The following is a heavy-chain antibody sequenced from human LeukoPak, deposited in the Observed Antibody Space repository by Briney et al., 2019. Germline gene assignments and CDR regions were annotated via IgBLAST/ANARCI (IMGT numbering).Heavy chain of an antibody. V-gene: IGHV3-23*01. CDR2: ISGSGGST. CDR1: GFTFSSYA. Sequence: PGGSLRLSCAASGFTFSSYAMSWVRQAPGKGLEWVSAISGSGGSTYYADSVKGRLTISRDNSKNTLYLQMNSLRAEDTAVYYCARVDYYGSGSYYNEYYGMDVWGQGTTVTVSS. CDR3: ARVDYYGSGSYYNEYYGMDV. J-gene: IGHJ6*02. D-gene: IGHD3-10*01.